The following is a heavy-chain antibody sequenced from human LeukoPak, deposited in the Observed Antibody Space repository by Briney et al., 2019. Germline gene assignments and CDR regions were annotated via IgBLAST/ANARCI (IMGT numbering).Heavy chain of an antibody. D-gene: IGHD6-19*01. CDR2: MNPNSGNT. V-gene: IGHV1-8*01. CDR1: GYTFTSYD. CDR3: ARVKGQWLNNWFDP. J-gene: IGHJ5*02. Sequence: ASVKVSCKASGYTFTSYDINWVRQATGQGLEWMGWMNPNSGNTGYAQKFQGRVTMTRNTSISTAYMELSSLRSEDTAVYYCARVKGQWLNNWFDPWGQGTLVTVSS.